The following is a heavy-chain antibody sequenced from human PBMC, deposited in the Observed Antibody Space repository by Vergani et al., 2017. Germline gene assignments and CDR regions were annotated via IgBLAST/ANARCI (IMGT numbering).Heavy chain of an antibody. J-gene: IGHJ5*01. CDR2: IKSDGSIT. V-gene: IGHV3-74*03. CDR3: ARARCIETCYMSKWLDS. D-gene: IGHD3-9*01. Sequence: DVHLAESGGGFFQPGGSLRLSCSASGFSFNSYWMHWVRQVPGKGLLWVSRIKSDGSITAYADSVKGRFTISRDNAQNTLYLQMNSLRVEDTGVYYCARARCIETCYMSKWLDSWGLGTLVTVCS. CDR1: GFSFNSYW.